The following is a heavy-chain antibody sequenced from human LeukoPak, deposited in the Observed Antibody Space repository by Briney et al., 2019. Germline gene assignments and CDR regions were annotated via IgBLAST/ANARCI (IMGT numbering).Heavy chain of an antibody. CDR3: AKDGYYDFWSGISKGDY. Sequence: PEGSLRLSCAASGFTFSSYAMTWVRQAPGKGLEWVSTISGSGGSTDYADSVKGRFTISRDNSKNTLYLQMNSLRAEDTAVYYCAKDGYYDFWSGISKGDYWGQGTLVTVSS. CDR1: GFTFSSYA. V-gene: IGHV3-23*01. CDR2: ISGSGGST. J-gene: IGHJ4*02. D-gene: IGHD3-3*01.